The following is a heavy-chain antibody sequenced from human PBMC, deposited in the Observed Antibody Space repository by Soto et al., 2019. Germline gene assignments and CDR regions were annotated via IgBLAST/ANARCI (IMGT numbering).Heavy chain of an antibody. J-gene: IGHJ6*02. CDR2: ISGDSNYI. CDR1: GFTFSSYT. V-gene: IGHV3-21*01. D-gene: IGHD3-16*01. Sequence: GGSLRLSCATSGFTFSSYTMHWVRQAPGKGLEWVSTISGDSNYIYYADSMKGRFTVSRDNAKNSLYLQMNSLRAEDTAVYYCAKDRSLGEFSVAYYFGMDVWGQGTTVTVSS. CDR3: AKDRSLGEFSVAYYFGMDV.